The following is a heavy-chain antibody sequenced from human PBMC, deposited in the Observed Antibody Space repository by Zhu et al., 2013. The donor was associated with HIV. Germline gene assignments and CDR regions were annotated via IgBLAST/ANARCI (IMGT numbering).Heavy chain of an antibody. CDR1: GGSISSSSYY. CDR3: ARCGIAAAGTPHY. D-gene: IGHD6-13*01. J-gene: IGHJ4*02. CDR2: IYYSGST. Sequence: QVQLQESGPGLVKPSETLSLTCTVSGGSISSSSYYWGWIRQPPGKGLEWIGSIYYSGSTYYNPSLKSRVTISVDTSKNQFSLKLSSVTAADTAVYYCARCGIAAAGTPHYWGQGTLVTVSS. V-gene: IGHV4-39*07.